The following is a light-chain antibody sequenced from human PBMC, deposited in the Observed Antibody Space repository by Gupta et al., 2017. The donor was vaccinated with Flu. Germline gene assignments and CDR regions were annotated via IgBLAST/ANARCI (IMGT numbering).Light chain of an antibody. CDR1: QSSNIW. V-gene: IGKV1-5*03. Sequence: PSTRSASVGDRVTITCGARQSSNIWLAWFQKKPGKAPKPLIDKASRVESGVPSRFSGRGAGTEFSITSSRLQPDDFATYYCQHYSTYAWTFGQGTKVEIK. CDR3: QHYSTYAWT. CDR2: KAS. J-gene: IGKJ1*01.